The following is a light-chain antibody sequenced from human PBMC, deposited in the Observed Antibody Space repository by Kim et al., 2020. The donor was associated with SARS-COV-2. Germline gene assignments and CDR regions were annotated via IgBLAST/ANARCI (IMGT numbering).Light chain of an antibody. CDR2: DVN. V-gene: IGLV2-14*01. CDR1: SSDVGGYNY. Sequence: QSALTQPASVSGSPGQSITISCTGTSSDVGGYNYVSWYQQHPGKAPTFMIYDVNKRPSGVSNRFSGSKSGNTASLTISGLQAEDEADYYFSSYTRISTYVFGTGTKVTVL. J-gene: IGLJ1*01. CDR3: SSYTRISTYV.